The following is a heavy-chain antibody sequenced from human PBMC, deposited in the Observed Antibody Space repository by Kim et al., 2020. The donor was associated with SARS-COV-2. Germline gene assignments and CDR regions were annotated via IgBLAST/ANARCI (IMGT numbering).Heavy chain of an antibody. CDR2: ISYDGSTG. D-gene: IGHD5-12*01. J-gene: IGHJ6*02. Sequence: GGSLRLSCAASGFTFSSYGMHWVRQVPGTGLEWVALISYDGSTGKYADSVKGRFTISRDNSKSTLYLQVNSLRAEDTAVYYCARGGGYGTGYYGLDVWG. V-gene: IGHV3-30*03. CDR1: GFTFSSYG. CDR3: ARGGGYGTGYYGLDV.